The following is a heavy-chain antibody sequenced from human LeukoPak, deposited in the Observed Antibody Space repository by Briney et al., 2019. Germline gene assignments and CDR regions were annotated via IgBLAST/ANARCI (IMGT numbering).Heavy chain of an antibody. V-gene: IGHV1-69*04. J-gene: IGHJ6*03. Sequence: GASVKVSCKASGGTFSSYAISWVRQAPGQGLEWMGRIIPILGIANYAQKFQGRVTITADKSTSTAYMELSSLRSEDTAVHYCARGDIVVVPAASSYYYYMDVWGKGTTVTVSS. CDR2: IIPILGIA. CDR3: ARGDIVVVPAASSYYYYMDV. CDR1: GGTFSSYA. D-gene: IGHD2-2*01.